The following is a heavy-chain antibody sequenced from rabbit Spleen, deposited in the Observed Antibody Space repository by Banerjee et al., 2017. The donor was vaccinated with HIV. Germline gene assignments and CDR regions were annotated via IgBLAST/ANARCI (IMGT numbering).Heavy chain of an antibody. CDR1: GFSFSDNYV. D-gene: IGHD4-2*01. CDR3: TRDAAGREDFNL. J-gene: IGHJ4*01. Sequence: QEQLVESGGGLVQPEGSLTLTCTASGFSFSDNYVMYWVRQAPGKGLEWIACIVTDSGSTYYASWAKGRFTISKTSSTTVTLQMTSLTAADTATYFCTRDAAGREDFNLWGQGTLVTVS. V-gene: IGHV1S45*01. CDR2: IVTDSGST.